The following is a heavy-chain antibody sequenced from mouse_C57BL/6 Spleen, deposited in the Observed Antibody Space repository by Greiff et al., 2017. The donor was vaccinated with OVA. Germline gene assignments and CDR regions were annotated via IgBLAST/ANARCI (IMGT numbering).Heavy chain of an antibody. V-gene: IGHV1-69*01. Sequence: QVQLQQPGAELVMPGASVKLSCKASGYTFTSYWMHWVKQRPGQGLEWIGEIDPSDSYTNYNQKFKGKATLTVDTSSSTAYMQLSSLTSEDSAVYYCARSGDWGQGTTLTVSS. CDR3: ARSGD. D-gene: IGHD3-2*02. CDR1: GYTFTSYW. CDR2: IDPSDSYT. J-gene: IGHJ2*01.